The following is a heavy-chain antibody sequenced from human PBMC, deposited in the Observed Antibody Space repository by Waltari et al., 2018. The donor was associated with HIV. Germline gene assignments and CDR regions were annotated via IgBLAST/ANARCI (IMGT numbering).Heavy chain of an antibody. J-gene: IGHJ5*02. V-gene: IGHV4-4*02. CDR2: IYHSGST. CDR1: GGSISSSNW. D-gene: IGHD3-22*01. Sequence: QVQLQESGPGLVKPSGTLSLTCAVSGGSISSSNWWSWVRQPPGKGLEWIVEIYHSGSTNYNPSLKSQVTISVDKSKNQFSLKLSSVTAADTAVYYCARDPPSYYDSSGETWGQGTLVTVSS. CDR3: ARDPPSYYDSSGET.